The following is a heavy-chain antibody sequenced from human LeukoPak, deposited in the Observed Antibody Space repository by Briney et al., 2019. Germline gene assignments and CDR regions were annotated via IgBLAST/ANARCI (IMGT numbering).Heavy chain of an antibody. CDR2: IYTSGST. CDR3: ARGAKYSYYYYMDV. Sequence: SETLSLTCTVSGGSISSYYWSWIRQPAGKGLEWIGRIYTSGSTNYNPSLKSRVTMSVDTSKNQFSLKLSSVTAADTAVYYCARGAKYSYYYYMDVWGKGTTVTASS. CDR1: GGSISSYY. V-gene: IGHV4-4*07. D-gene: IGHD5-18*01. J-gene: IGHJ6*03.